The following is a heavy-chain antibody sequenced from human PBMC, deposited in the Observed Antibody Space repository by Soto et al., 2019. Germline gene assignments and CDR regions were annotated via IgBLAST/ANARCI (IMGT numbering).Heavy chain of an antibody. V-gene: IGHV1-18*04. Sequence: ASVKVSCKASGYTFTSYGISWVRQAPGQGLEWMGWISAYNGNTNYAQKLQGRVTMTTDTSTSTAYMELRSLRSYDTAVYYCARDYYDSSGYPTERRYYYCMDVWGQGTTVTVSS. CDR1: GYTFTSYG. CDR2: ISAYNGNT. CDR3: ARDYYDSSGYPTERRYYYCMDV. J-gene: IGHJ6*02. D-gene: IGHD3-22*01.